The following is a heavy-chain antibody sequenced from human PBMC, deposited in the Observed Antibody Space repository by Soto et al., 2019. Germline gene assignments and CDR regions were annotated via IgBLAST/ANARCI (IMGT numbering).Heavy chain of an antibody. Sequence: SETLSLTCTVSGGSISSGDYYWSWIRQPPGKGLEWIGYIYYSGSTYYNPSLKSRVTISVDTSKNQFSLKLSSVTAADTAVYYCARRSQIYCSGGSCPDRNYYYGMDVWGQGTTVTVSS. CDR1: GGSISSGDYY. V-gene: IGHV4-30-4*01. CDR3: ARRSQIYCSGGSCPDRNYYYGMDV. J-gene: IGHJ6*02. CDR2: IYYSGST. D-gene: IGHD2-15*01.